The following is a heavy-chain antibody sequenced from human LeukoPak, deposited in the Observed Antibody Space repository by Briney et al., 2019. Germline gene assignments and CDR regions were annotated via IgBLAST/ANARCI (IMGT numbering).Heavy chain of an antibody. J-gene: IGHJ4*02. Sequence: PGGSLRLSCAASGFTFSSYSMDWVRQAPGKGLEWVSVIYSGGTTYYADSVKGRFTISRDNSKNTLYLQMNSLRAEDTAVYYCAGSPEYRYGFFDYWGQGTLVTVSS. D-gene: IGHD5-18*01. CDR1: GFTFSSYS. CDR2: IYSGGTT. V-gene: IGHV3-53*01. CDR3: AGSPEYRYGFFDY.